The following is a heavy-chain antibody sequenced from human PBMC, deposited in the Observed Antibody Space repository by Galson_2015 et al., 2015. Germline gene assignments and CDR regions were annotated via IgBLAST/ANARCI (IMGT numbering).Heavy chain of an antibody. CDR2: IHHSGTT. J-gene: IGHJ5*02. CDR3: ATYSSSTTCFDP. CDR1: GGSINSGALY. D-gene: IGHD6-13*01. V-gene: IGHV4-31*03. Sequence: TLSLTCTVSGGSINSGALYWTWIRQHPGKGLEWIGYIHHSGTTYYLPSLKSRVTISVDASRSQFSLNLSSVTAADTAVYYCATYSSSTTCFDPWGQGTLVTVSS.